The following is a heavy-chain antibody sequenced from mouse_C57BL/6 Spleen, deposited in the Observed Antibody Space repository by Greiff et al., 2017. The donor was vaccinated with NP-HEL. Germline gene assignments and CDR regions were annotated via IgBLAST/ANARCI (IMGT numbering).Heavy chain of an antibody. CDR1: GFTFSSYA. CDR3: ARSSYDGTLAY. J-gene: IGHJ3*01. D-gene: IGHD2-3*01. CDR2: ISDGGSYT. Sequence: EVMLVESGGGLVKPGGSLKLSCAASGFTFSSYAMSWVRQTPEKRLEWVATISDGGSYTYYPDNVKGRFTISRDNAKNNLYLQMSHLKSEDTAMYYCARSSYDGTLAYWGQGTLVTVSA. V-gene: IGHV5-4*03.